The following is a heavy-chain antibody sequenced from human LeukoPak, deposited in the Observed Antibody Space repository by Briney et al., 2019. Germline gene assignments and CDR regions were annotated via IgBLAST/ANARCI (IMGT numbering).Heavy chain of an antibody. CDR3: ARAALLWFGEFHPFDY. V-gene: IGHV4-59*01. Sequence: SETLSLTCTVSGGSISSYYWSWIRQPPGKGLEWIGYIYYSGSTNYNPSLKSRVTISVDTSKNQFSLKLSSVTAADTAVYYCARAALLWFGEFHPFDYWGQGTLVTVSS. CDR1: GGSISSYY. D-gene: IGHD3-10*01. J-gene: IGHJ4*02. CDR2: IYYSGST.